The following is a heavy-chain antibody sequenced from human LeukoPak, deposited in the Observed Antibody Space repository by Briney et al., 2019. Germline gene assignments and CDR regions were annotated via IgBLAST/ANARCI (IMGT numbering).Heavy chain of an antibody. J-gene: IGHJ4*02. V-gene: IGHV1-69*13. CDR2: IIPIFGTA. CDR1: GGTFSSYA. CDR3: AREIDSSGYYYRFDY. Sequence: ASVKVSCKASGGTFSSYAISWVRQAPGQGLEWMGGIIPIFGTANYAQKFQGRVTITADESTSTAYMELSSLRSEDTAVYYCAREIDSSGYYYRFDYWGQGTLVTVSS. D-gene: IGHD3-22*01.